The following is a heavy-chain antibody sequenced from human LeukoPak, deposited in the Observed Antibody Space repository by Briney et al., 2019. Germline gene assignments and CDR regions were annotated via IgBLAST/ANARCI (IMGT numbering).Heavy chain of an antibody. D-gene: IGHD4-17*01. J-gene: IGHJ4*02. Sequence: ASVKVSCKASGYTFTGYYMHWVRQAPGQGLEWRGRINPNSGGTNYAQKFQGRVTMTRDTSISTAYMELSRLRSDDTAVYYCARVVTGTTVTPTYYFDYWGQGTLVTVSS. V-gene: IGHV1-2*06. CDR3: ARVVTGTTVTPTYYFDY. CDR2: INPNSGGT. CDR1: GYTFTGYY.